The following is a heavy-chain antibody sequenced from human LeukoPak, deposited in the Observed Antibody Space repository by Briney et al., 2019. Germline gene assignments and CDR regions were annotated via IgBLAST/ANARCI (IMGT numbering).Heavy chain of an antibody. CDR2: TYYRSKWYN. CDR3: ARVIAAAGLTLGMDV. Sequence: SQTLSLTCAISGDSVSSNSAAWNWIRQSPSRGLEWQGRTYYRSKWYNEYAVSVKSRITINPDTSKNQFSLQLNSVTPEDTAVYYCARVIAAAGLTLGMDVWGQGTTVTVSS. V-gene: IGHV6-1*01. CDR1: GDSVSSNSAA. D-gene: IGHD6-13*01. J-gene: IGHJ6*02.